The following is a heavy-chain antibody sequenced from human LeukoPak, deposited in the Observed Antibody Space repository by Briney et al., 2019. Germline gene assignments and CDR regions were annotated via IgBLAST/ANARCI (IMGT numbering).Heavy chain of an antibody. CDR3: TKGSSGYFFDL. J-gene: IGHJ4*02. Sequence: GGSLRLSCAASGFIFNNYGLVWVRQAPGKGLEWVSAISNDGGGTTYADFVKGRFSVSRDNSKNTLFLQMNSLRAEDTALYYCTKGSSGYFFDLWGQGTLVTVSS. CDR1: GFIFNNYG. D-gene: IGHD3-22*01. V-gene: IGHV3-23*01. CDR2: ISNDGGGT.